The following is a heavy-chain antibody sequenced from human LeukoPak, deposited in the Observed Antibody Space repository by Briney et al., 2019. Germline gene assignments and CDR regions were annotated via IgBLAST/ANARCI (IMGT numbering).Heavy chain of an antibody. J-gene: IGHJ4*02. D-gene: IGHD6-19*01. V-gene: IGHV1-2*04. CDR3: ARGGYSSGWSVFDY. CDR2: INPNSGGT. CDR1: GYTFTGYY. Sequence: CKASGYTFTGYYMHWVRQAPGQGLEWMGWINPNSGGTNYAQKFQGWVTMTRDTSISTAYMELSRLRSDDTAVYYCARGGYSSGWSVFDYWGQGTLVTVSS.